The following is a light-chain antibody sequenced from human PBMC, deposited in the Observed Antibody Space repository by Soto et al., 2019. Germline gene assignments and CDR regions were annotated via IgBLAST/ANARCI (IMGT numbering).Light chain of an antibody. J-gene: IGLJ1*01. Sequence: QSVLTEPASVSGSLGQSITMSCTGTSSDVGGHNYVSWYQQHPGKAPKLMIYEVSNRPSGVSNRFSGSKSGNTASLTISGLQPEDEADYYCSSYTSTSTYVCGTGTKVTVL. CDR3: SSYTSTSTYV. CDR2: EVS. CDR1: SSDVGGHNY. V-gene: IGLV2-14*01.